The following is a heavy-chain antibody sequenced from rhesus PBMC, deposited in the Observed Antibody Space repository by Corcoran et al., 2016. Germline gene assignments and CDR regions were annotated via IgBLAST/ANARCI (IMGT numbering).Heavy chain of an antibody. J-gene: IGHJ4*01. D-gene: IGHD4-35*01. CDR1: GFTFSSYW. V-gene: IGHV3S42*01. Sequence: EVQLVESGGGLAKPGGSLRLSCAASGFTFSSYWMNWVRQTPGKGLEWISAINSGGGSTYYADSVKGRFNISRDNSKNMHSLQMNSLRAEDTAVYYCAKEPTVTTSGYWGQGVLVTVSS. CDR2: INSGGGST. CDR3: AKEPTVTTSGY.